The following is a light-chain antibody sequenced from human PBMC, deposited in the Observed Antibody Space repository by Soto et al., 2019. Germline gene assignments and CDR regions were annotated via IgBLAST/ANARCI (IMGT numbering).Light chain of an antibody. V-gene: IGKV2-28*01. Sequence: DIVMTQSPLSLPVTPGEPASISCSSSQSLLQSNGYNYLDWYLQKPGQSPQLLIFFGSYRASGVPDRFCSSRSGKEIKLKIRSVEAEDVGIYYCMQSQQTPQTFGQGTRVEI. J-gene: IGKJ1*01. CDR2: FGS. CDR3: MQSQQTPQT. CDR1: QSLLQSNGYNY.